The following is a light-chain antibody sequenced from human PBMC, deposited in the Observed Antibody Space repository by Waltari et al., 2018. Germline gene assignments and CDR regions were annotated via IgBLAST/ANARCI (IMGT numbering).Light chain of an antibody. CDR2: GVN. J-gene: IGLJ3*02. V-gene: IGLV2-14*03. Sequence: QSALTQPASVSGSPRQSITISPTGTSSDTGGYDSVAWYQQHPGKAPKPISHGVNTRPSGVSNRFSGSKSGNTASLTISGLQAEDEAVFYCSSYTSRATRVFGGGTKVTVL. CDR1: SSDTGGYDS. CDR3: SSYTSRATRV.